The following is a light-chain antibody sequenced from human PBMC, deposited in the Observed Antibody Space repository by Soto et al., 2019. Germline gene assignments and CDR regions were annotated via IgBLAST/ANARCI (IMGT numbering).Light chain of an antibody. Sequence: EIVLTQSPGTLSLSPGERATLSCRASQSVSINLAWYQQKPGQAPRLLIYGASTRATGIPARFSGSGSGTEFTLTISSLQSEDFAVYYCQQYNNWPPWAFGQGTKGDIK. CDR2: GAS. V-gene: IGKV3-15*01. J-gene: IGKJ1*01. CDR3: QQYNNWPPWA. CDR1: QSVSIN.